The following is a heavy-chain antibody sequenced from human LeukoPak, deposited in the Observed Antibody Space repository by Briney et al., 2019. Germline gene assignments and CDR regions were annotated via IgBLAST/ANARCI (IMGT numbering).Heavy chain of an antibody. V-gene: IGHV3-11*01. Sequence: GGSLRLSCAASGFTVSSNYMSWIRQAPGKGLEWISSISSSGSTRSYAGSVKGRFTISRDNAKNSLDLQMNSLRAEDTAVYYCAKDHVSWPVRAWDYWGQGTLVTVSS. D-gene: IGHD6-19*01. CDR2: ISSSGSTR. CDR3: AKDHVSWPVRAWDY. J-gene: IGHJ4*02. CDR1: GFTVSSNY.